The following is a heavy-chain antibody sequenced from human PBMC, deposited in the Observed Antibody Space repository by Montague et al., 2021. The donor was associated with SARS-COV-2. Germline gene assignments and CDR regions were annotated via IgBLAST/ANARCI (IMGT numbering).Heavy chain of an antibody. J-gene: IGHJ6*02. CDR1: GFTFSGSA. CDR3: TRHWDYDILTGSYYYGMDV. CDR2: IRSKANNYAT. V-gene: IGHV3-73*01. Sequence: SLRLSCAASGFTFSGSAMHWVRQASGKGLEWVGRIRSKANNYATAYAASANGRFTISRDDSKNTAYLQMNSLKTEDTAVYYCTRHWDYDILTGSYYYGMDVWGQGTTVTVSS. D-gene: IGHD3-9*01.